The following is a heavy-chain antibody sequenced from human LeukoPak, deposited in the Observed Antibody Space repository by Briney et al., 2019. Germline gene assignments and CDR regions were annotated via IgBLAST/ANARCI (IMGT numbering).Heavy chain of an antibody. Sequence: ASVKVSCKASGYTFTSYGISWVRQAPGQGLEWMGWISAYNGNTNYAQKLQGRVTMTTDTSTSTAYMELRSLRSDDTAVYYCAREGREDYDILTGLDYWGQGTLVTVSS. CDR2: ISAYNGNT. J-gene: IGHJ4*02. D-gene: IGHD3-9*01. V-gene: IGHV1-18*01. CDR1: GYTFTSYG. CDR3: AREGREDYDILTGLDY.